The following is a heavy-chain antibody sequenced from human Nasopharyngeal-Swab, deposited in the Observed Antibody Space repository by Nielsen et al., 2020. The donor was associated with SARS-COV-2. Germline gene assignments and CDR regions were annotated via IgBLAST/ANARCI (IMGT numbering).Heavy chain of an antibody. J-gene: IGHJ4*02. CDR3: AGVAHRPHYYDTSYYFDC. D-gene: IGHD3-22*01. CDR1: GSAFTSYD. CDR2: MNPNSGNT. V-gene: IGHV1-8*01. Sequence: ASVKVSCKASGSAFTSYDINWVRQATGQGFEWMGWMNPNSGNTGYAQKFQGRVTMTRNTSISTAYMELSSLRSEDTAVYYCAGVAHRPHYYDTSYYFDCWGQGTLATVSS.